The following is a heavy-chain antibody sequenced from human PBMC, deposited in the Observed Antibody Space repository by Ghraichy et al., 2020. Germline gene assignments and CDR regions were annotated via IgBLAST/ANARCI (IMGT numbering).Heavy chain of an antibody. D-gene: IGHD3-10*01. V-gene: IGHV3-7*03. CDR3: ARDMVRGGWSNWFDP. CDR1: GFTFSSYW. Sequence: GSLRLSCAASGFTFSSYWMSWVRQAPGKGLEWVANIKQDGSEKYYVDSVKGRFTISRDNAKNSLYLQMNSLRAEDTAVYYCARDMVRGGWSNWFDPWGQGTLVTVSS. CDR2: IKQDGSEK. J-gene: IGHJ5*02.